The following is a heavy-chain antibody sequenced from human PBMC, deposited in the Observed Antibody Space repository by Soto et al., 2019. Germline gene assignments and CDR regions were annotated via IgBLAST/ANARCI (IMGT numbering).Heavy chain of an antibody. D-gene: IGHD2-2*01. V-gene: IGHV3-23*01. J-gene: IGHJ3*02. CDR3: AKWGPLHIVVVPAAMRVGYCSGGSCRDDAFDI. Sequence: GGSLRLSCAASGFTFSSYAMSWVRQAPGKGLEWVSAISGSGGSTYYADSVKGRFTISRDNSKNTLYLQMNSLRAEDTAVYYCAKWGPLHIVVVPAAMRVGYCSGGSCRDDAFDIWGQGTMVTVSS. CDR2: ISGSGGST. CDR1: GFTFSSYA.